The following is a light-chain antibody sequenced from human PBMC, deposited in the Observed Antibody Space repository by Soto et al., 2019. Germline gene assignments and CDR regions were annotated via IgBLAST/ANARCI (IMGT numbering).Light chain of an antibody. CDR1: SSDIGAYNY. J-gene: IGLJ1*01. CDR3: SSYTSSSTL. CDR2: AVT. V-gene: IGLV2-14*01. Sequence: QSALTQPASVSASPGQSITISCTGTSSDIGAYNYVSWYQQHPGKAPKLMIYAVTDRPSGVSSRFSGSKSANTASLTISGLQAEDEADYYCSSYTSSSTLFGTGTKVTVL.